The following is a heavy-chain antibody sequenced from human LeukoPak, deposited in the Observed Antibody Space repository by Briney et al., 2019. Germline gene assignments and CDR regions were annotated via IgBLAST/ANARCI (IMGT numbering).Heavy chain of an antibody. J-gene: IGHJ4*02. CDR1: GYIFTSYW. V-gene: IGHV5-51*01. Sequence: GESLQISCKGSGYIFTSYWIGWVRQLPGKGLEWMGIIYPGDSDTTYSPSFQGQVTISADKSISTAYLQWSSLKASDTAMYYCARRRGYSYGPVDYWGQGTLVTVSS. D-gene: IGHD5-18*01. CDR2: IYPGDSDT. CDR3: ARRRGYSYGPVDY.